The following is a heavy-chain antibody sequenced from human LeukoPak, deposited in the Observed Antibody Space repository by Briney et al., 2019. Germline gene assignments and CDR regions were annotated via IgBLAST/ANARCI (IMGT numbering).Heavy chain of an antibody. J-gene: IGHJ4*02. Sequence: PGGYLRFSCAASGFTFSTIGMHWVRQSPGQGLEWVAFIRYDESNEFYADSLKGRFTVSRDNSQTTLFLQINSLITEDTAVYYCAKALVTTLINTYQIDFWGQGTLVTVSS. CDR1: GFTFSTIG. CDR2: IRYDESNE. CDR3: AKALVTTLINTYQIDF. D-gene: IGHD4-23*01. V-gene: IGHV3-30*02.